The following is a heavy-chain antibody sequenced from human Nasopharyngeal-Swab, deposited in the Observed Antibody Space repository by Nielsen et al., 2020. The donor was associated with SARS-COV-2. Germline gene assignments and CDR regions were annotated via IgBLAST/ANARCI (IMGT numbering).Heavy chain of an antibody. CDR3: ARYLIAAAGIDY. V-gene: IGHV4-59*12. CDR2: IYYSGST. J-gene: IGHJ4*02. CDR1: GGSISSYY. Sequence: SETLSLTCTVSGGSISSYYWSWIRQPPGKGLEWIGYIYYSGSTNYNPSLKSRVTISVDTSKNQFSLKLSSVTAADTAVYYCARYLIAAAGIDYWGQGTLVTVSS. D-gene: IGHD6-13*01.